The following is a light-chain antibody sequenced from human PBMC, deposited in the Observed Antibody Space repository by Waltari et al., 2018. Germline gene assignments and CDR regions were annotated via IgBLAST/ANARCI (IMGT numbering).Light chain of an antibody. J-gene: IGKJ1*01. CDR2: LGS. Sequence: DAVMTQSPLSLPVTPGAPASIPCRSSQNLLHSNGYNYLDWYLQKPGQSPQLLIYLGSNRASGVPDRFSGSGSGTDFTLKINRVEAEDVGVYYCMQALQTAWTFGQGTKVEIK. CDR3: MQALQTAWT. CDR1: QNLLHSNGYNY. V-gene: IGKV2-28*01.